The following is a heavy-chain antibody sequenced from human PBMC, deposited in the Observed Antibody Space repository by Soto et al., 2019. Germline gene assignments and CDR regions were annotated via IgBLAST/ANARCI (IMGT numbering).Heavy chain of an antibody. CDR2: IYYSGSA. CDR3: ARDKITGHFDY. CDR1: GGSISTSVYY. D-gene: IGHD2-8*02. Sequence: SETLSLTCTVSGGSISTSVYYWGWIRQPPGRGLEWMANIYYSGSAYYNPSLKSRVTISVDTSKNQFSLKLTSVTAADTAVYSCARDKITGHFDYWGKGPLVTVSS. J-gene: IGHJ4*02. V-gene: IGHV4-39*07.